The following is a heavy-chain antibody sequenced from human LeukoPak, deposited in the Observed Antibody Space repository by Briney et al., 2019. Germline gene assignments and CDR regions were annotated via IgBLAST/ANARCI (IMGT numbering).Heavy chain of an antibody. D-gene: IGHD6-19*01. V-gene: IGHV3-15*01. CDR1: GFSFSNAW. CDR3: TRENRHSSGWYGAFDI. CDR2: IKSKTDGGTA. J-gene: IGHJ3*02. Sequence: GGSLRLSCAASGFSFSNAWMDWVRRAPGKGLEWVGRIKSKTDGGTAHYAAPVKGRFTISRDDSRNTLYLQMNSLKTEDTAVYYCTRENRHSSGWYGAFDIWGQGTMVTVSS.